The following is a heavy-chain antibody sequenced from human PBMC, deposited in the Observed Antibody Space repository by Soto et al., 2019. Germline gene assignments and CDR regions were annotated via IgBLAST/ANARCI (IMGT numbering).Heavy chain of an antibody. V-gene: IGHV1-69*13. D-gene: IGHD4-17*01. CDR1: GGTFSRNA. CDR3: ARGRELDDDDYPDYGMDV. Sequence: AVKVSCKASGGTFSRNAISWVRLAPGQGLEWMGGTIPMFNIAKNAQKFQGRVTITADESRNTAYMELSSLRSEDTAVYYCARGRELDDDDYPDYGMDVWGQGTTVTVSS. CDR2: TIPMFNIA. J-gene: IGHJ6*02.